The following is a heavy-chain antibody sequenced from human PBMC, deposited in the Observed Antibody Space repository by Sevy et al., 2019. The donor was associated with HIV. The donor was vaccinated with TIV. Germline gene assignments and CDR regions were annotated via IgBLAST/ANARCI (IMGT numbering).Heavy chain of an antibody. CDR1: GFTFSSYW. D-gene: IGHD6-19*01. CDR3: ARWRAVAGSPHAFDI. Sequence: GGSLRLSCAASGFTFSSYWMHWIRQAPGKGLMWVSRINGDGSSTSYADSVKGRFTISRDNAKNTLYLQMNSLRAEDTAVYYCARWRAVAGSPHAFDIWGQWTMVTVSS. CDR2: INGDGSST. J-gene: IGHJ3*02. V-gene: IGHV3-74*01.